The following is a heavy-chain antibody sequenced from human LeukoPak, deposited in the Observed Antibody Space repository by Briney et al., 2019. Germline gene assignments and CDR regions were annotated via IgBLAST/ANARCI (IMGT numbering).Heavy chain of an antibody. CDR2: ISYDGSNK. J-gene: IGHJ3*02. Sequence: GGSLRLSCAASGFTFSSYAMHWVRQAPGKELEWVAVISYDGSNKYYADSVKGRFTISRDQSKNTLYLQMNSLRAEDTAVYYCARDKARVYSYASDAFDIWGQGTMVTVSS. CDR1: GFTFSSYA. V-gene: IGHV3-30-3*01. CDR3: ARDKARVYSYASDAFDI. D-gene: IGHD5-18*01.